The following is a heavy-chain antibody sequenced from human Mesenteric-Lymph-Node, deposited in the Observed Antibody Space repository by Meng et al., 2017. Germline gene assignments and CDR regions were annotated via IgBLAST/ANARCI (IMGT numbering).Heavy chain of an antibody. J-gene: IGHJ5*02. CDR2: IIPVLGIA. CDR1: GEVFSSYT. CDR3: ARDSDRVGAINWFDP. V-gene: IGHV1-69*08. D-gene: IGHD1-26*01. Sequence: QVQLVQSGVEVKRLGSPVTVSCKASGEVFSSYTTNWVRQAPGQGLGWMGRIIPVLGIANYAQKFQGRVTITADKSTSTAYMELSSLRSEDTAVYYCARDSDRVGAINWFDPWGQGTLVTVSS.